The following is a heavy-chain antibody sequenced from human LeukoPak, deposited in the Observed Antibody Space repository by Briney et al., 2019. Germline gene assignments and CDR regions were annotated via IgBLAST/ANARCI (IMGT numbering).Heavy chain of an antibody. J-gene: IGHJ5*02. CDR3: ARHESDGDYA. V-gene: IGHV5-51*01. Sequence: RRESLKISCKGSGYSFSSYWIGWVRQMPGKGLEWMGIIYPRDSDTSYSPSFQGQVTISADKSISTAYLQWSSLKASDTAMYYCARHESDGDYAWGQGTLVTVSS. D-gene: IGHD3-16*01. CDR2: IYPRDSDT. CDR1: GYSFSSYW.